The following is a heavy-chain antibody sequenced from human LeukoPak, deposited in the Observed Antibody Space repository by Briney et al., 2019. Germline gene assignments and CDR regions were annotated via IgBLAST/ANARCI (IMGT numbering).Heavy chain of an antibody. J-gene: IGHJ6*02. CDR2: MNPNSGNT. CDR3: ARGASSSWYAGYYYGMDV. CDR1: GYTLTSYD. D-gene: IGHD6-13*01. V-gene: IGHV1-8*01. Sequence: ASVKVSCKASGYTLTSYDINWVRQATGQGLEWMGWMNPNSGNTGYAQKFQGRVTMTRNTSISTAYMELSSLRSEDTAVYYCARGASSSWYAGYYYGMDVWGQGTTVTVSS.